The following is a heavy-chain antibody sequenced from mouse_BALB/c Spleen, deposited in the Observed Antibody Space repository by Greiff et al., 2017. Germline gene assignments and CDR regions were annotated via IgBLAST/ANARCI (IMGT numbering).Heavy chain of an antibody. Sequence: VMLVESGPGLVAPSQSLSITCTVSGFSLTSYDISWIRQPPGKGLEWLGVIWTGGGTNYNSAFMSRLSISKDNSKSQVFLKMNSLQTDDTAIYYCVRRGVITARGYAMDYWGQGTSVTVSS. CDR2: IWTGGGT. J-gene: IGHJ4*01. CDR1: GFSLTSYD. CDR3: VRRGVITARGYAMDY. V-gene: IGHV2-9-2*01. D-gene: IGHD2-4*01.